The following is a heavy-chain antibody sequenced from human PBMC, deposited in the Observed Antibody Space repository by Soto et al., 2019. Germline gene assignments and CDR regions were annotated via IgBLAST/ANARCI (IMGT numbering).Heavy chain of an antibody. J-gene: IGHJ2*01. CDR1: GFTFSSYG. V-gene: IGHV3-33*01. CDR3: ARESVDIVVVVAASTWYFDL. CDR2: IWYDGSNK. Sequence: GGSLRLSCAASGFTFSSYGMHWVRQAPGKGLEWVAVIWYDGSNKYYADSVKGRFTISRDNSKNTLYLQMNSLRAEDTAVYYCARESVDIVVVVAASTWYFDLWGRGTLVTVPS. D-gene: IGHD2-15*01.